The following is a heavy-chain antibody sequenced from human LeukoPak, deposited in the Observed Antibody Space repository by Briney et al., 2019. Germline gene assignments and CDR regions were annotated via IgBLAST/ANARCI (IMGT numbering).Heavy chain of an antibody. CDR2: MNPNSGNT. Sequence: ASVKVSCKASGYTFTSYDINWVRQATGQGLEWMGWMNPNSGNTGYAQKFQGRVTITRNTSISTAYMELSSLRSEDTAVYYCARGYNWNYGNDYWGQGTLVTVSS. V-gene: IGHV1-8*03. D-gene: IGHD1-7*01. CDR3: ARGYNWNYGNDY. CDR1: GYTFTSYD. J-gene: IGHJ4*02.